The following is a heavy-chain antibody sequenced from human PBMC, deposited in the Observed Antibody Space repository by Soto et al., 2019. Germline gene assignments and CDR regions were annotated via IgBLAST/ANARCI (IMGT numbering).Heavy chain of an antibody. D-gene: IGHD5-12*01. J-gene: IGHJ3*02. CDR1: GGSISSGGYY. Sequence: QVQLQESGPGLVKPSQTLSLTCTVSGGSISSGGYYWSWIRQHPGKGLGWIGYIYYSGSTYYNPFLKSRVTISGDTSKNQFSLKLSSVTAADTAVYFCASNLKGITDIVATMGAFDIWGQGTMVSVSS. CDR2: IYYSGST. CDR3: ASNLKGITDIVATMGAFDI. V-gene: IGHV4-31*03.